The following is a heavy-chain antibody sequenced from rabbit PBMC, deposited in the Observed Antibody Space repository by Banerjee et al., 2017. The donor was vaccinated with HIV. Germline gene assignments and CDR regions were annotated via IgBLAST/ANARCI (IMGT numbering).Heavy chain of an antibody. J-gene: IGHJ4*01. D-gene: IGHD7-1*01. V-gene: IGHV1S40*01. CDR1: GFSLSIYE. CDR2: IYAGSSGST. Sequence: LEESGGDLVKPGASLTLTCTASGFSLSIYEMCWVRQAPGKGLVWIGTIYAGSSGSTYYASWAKGRFPISKTSSTTVTLQMTSLTAADTATYFCARDRDTGTAYYFDLWGPGTLVTVS. CDR3: ARDRDTGTAYYFDL.